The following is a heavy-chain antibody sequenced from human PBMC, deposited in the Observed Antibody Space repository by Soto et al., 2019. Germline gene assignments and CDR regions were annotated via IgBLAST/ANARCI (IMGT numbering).Heavy chain of an antibody. D-gene: IGHD3-9*01. CDR3: ARDLKEAEGFDP. CDR1: GYTFSTYG. CDR2: IGADNGDT. V-gene: IGHV1-18*01. J-gene: IGHJ5*02. Sequence: QVQLVQSGAEVKKPGASVKVSCKASGYTFSTYGFSWVRQAPGQGLEWMGWIGADNGDTNYAQNFQDRVTMTTDTSTTTSNMELRSLTSDDTAGYFCARDLKEAEGFDPWGQGTLVTVSS.